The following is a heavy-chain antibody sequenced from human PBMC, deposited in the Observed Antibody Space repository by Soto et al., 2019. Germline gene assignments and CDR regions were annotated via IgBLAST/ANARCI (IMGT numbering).Heavy chain of an antibody. CDR2: ISSSSSTI. V-gene: IGHV3-48*01. Sequence: GGSLRLSCAASGFTFSSYSMNWVRQAPGKGLEWLSYISSSSSTIYYADSVKGRFTISRDNAKNSLYLQMNSLRAEDTAVYYRASLSSFRVDYWGQGTLVTVSS. J-gene: IGHJ4*02. CDR1: GFTFSSYS. D-gene: IGHD3-10*01. CDR3: ASLSSFRVDY.